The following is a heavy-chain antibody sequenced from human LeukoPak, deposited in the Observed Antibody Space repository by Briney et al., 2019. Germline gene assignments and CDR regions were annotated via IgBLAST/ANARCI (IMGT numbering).Heavy chain of an antibody. CDR3: ARTTVTTHFDY. D-gene: IGHD4-17*01. Sequence: SETLSLTCAVSGGSISSGDYYWSWIRQPPGKGLEWIGYIYYSGSTYYNPSLKSRVTISVDTSKNQFSLKLSSVTAADTAVYYCARTTVTTHFDYWGQGTLVTVSS. J-gene: IGHJ4*02. CDR1: GGSISSGDYY. CDR2: IYYSGST. V-gene: IGHV4-30-4*01.